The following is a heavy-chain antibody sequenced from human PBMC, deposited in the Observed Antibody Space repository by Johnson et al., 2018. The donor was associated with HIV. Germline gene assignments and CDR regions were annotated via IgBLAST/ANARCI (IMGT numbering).Heavy chain of an antibody. J-gene: IGHJ3*02. D-gene: IGHD4-17*01. CDR1: GFTFSSYG. Sequence: QMQLVESGGGVVQPGGSLRLSCAASGFTFSSYGMHWVRQAPGKGLERVAFIRYDGSNKYYAVLVKGRFSLSRDNSKNTLYLQMNSMRAEDTAVYYCAKALLLTTATSRDAFDIWGQGTMVTVSS. CDR2: IRYDGSNK. CDR3: AKALLLTTATSRDAFDI. V-gene: IGHV3-30*02.